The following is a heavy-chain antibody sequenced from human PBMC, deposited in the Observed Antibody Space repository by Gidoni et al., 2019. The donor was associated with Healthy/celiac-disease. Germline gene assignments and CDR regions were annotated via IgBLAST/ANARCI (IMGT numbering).Heavy chain of an antibody. D-gene: IGHD6-19*01. CDR3: ARASSGWSFDY. Sequence: EVQLVESGGGWVQPGGSLRLACAASGFTFSSYWMSWVRQAPGKGLEWVANIKQDGSEKYYVDSVKGRFTISRDNAKNSLYLQMNSLRAEDTAVYYCARASSGWSFDYWGQGTLVTVSS. V-gene: IGHV3-7*01. J-gene: IGHJ4*02. CDR2: IKQDGSEK. CDR1: GFTFSSYW.